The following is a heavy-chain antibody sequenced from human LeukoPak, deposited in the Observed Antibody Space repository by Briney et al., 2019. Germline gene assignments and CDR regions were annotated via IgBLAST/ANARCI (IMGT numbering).Heavy chain of an antibody. CDR2: VSSSSGYI. V-gene: IGHV3-21*01. CDR3: ARDVGRIAAAGNYFDY. J-gene: IGHJ4*02. CDR1: GFTFSSYS. Sequence: GRSLRLSCAASGFTFSSYSMNWVRQAPGKGLEWVSSVSSSSGYIYYADSMKGRFTISRDNAKNSLYLQMNSLRAEDTAVYYCARDVGRIAAAGNYFDYWGQGTQVTVSS. D-gene: IGHD6-13*01.